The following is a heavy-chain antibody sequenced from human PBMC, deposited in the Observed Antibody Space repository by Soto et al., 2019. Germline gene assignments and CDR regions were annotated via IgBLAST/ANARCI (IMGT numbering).Heavy chain of an antibody. Sequence: QVQLVQSGAEVKKPGASVKVSCKASGHTCTGYYMHWVRQAPGQGLEWMGWRNPNSGGTNYAQKFQGVVTMTRDTSISTAYMELSRLRSDDTVVYYCARGGSCSGGSCYLVGYSYYMDVWGKETTVTVSS. CDR3: ARGGSCSGGSCYLVGYSYYMDV. J-gene: IGHJ6*03. V-gene: IGHV1-2*02. CDR2: RNPNSGGT. D-gene: IGHD2-15*01. CDR1: GHTCTGYY.